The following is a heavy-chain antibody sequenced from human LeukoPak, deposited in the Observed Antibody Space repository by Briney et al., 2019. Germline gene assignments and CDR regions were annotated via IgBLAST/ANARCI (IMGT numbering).Heavy chain of an antibody. V-gene: IGHV3-23*01. Sequence: GGSLRLSCAASGFTFSSYAMSWVRQAPGEGLEWVSAICGSGGRTYYADSVKGRFTISRDNSKNTLYLQMNSLRAEDTAVYYCAKDRGSYYLYYFDYWGQGTLVTVSS. D-gene: IGHD1-26*01. J-gene: IGHJ4*02. CDR2: ICGSGGRT. CDR1: GFTFSSYA. CDR3: AKDRGSYYLYYFDY.